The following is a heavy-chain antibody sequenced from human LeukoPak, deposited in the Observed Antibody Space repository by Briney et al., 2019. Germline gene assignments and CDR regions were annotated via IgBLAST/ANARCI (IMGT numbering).Heavy chain of an antibody. Sequence: SETLSLTCTVSGGSISSYYWSWIRQPTGTALEWIGRIYTSGTITYNPSLKSRVTMSVDTSKNQFSLKLSSVTAADTAVYYCARDSGTTGEVKFDPWGQGTLVTVSS. V-gene: IGHV4-4*07. CDR2: IYTSGTI. CDR1: GGSISSYY. J-gene: IGHJ5*02. D-gene: IGHD3-10*01. CDR3: ARDSGTTGEVKFDP.